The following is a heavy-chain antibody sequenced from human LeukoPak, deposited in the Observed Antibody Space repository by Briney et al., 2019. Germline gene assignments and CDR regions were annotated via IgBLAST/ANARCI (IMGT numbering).Heavy chain of an antibody. CDR2: ISSSSSYI. CDR1: GFTFSSYS. D-gene: IGHD6-13*01. V-gene: IGHV3-21*01. J-gene: IGHJ6*03. Sequence: PGGSLRLSCAASGFTFSSYSMNWVRQAPGKGLEWVSSISSSSSYIHYADSVKGRFTISRDNAKNSLYLQMNSLRAEDTAVYYCARVPGYSSSWYISYYYYYYMDVWGKGTTVTVSS. CDR3: ARVPGYSSSWYISYYYYYYMDV.